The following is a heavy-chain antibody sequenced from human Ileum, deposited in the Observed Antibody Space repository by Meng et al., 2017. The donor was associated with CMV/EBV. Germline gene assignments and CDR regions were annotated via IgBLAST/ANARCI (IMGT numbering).Heavy chain of an antibody. Sequence: SGGAFRSYAISWVRQAPGQGLEWMGGIIPIFGTANYAQKFQGRVTITTDESTSTAYMELSSLRSEDTAVYYCARSTIFGVVIIGWFDPWGQGTLVTVSS. V-gene: IGHV1-69*05. CDR2: IIPIFGTA. CDR1: GGAFRSYA. D-gene: IGHD3-3*01. J-gene: IGHJ5*02. CDR3: ARSTIFGVVIIGWFDP.